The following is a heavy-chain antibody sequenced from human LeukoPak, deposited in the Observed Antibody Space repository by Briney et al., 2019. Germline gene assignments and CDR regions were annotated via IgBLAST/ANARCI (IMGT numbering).Heavy chain of an antibody. CDR3: AAGRGGGYSPGGMGYYFDY. D-gene: IGHD3-22*01. Sequence: KPSETLSLACTASGGSISSSSYYWGWIRQPPGKGLEWIGSIYYSGSTYYNPSLKSRVTISVDTSKNQFSLKLSSVTAADTAVYYCAAGRGGGYSPGGMGYYFDYWGQGTLVTVSS. V-gene: IGHV4-39*07. J-gene: IGHJ4*02. CDR1: GGSISSSSYY. CDR2: IYYSGST.